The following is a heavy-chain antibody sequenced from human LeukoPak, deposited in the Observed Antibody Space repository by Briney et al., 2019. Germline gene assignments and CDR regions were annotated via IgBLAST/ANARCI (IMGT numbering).Heavy chain of an antibody. D-gene: IGHD5-12*01. Sequence: SETLSLTCAVYGGSFSGYYWSWIRQPPGKGLEWIGEINHSGSTNYNPSLKSRVTISVDTSKNQFSLKLSSVTAADTAAYYCARGPLRGIVATILFSHYYYGVDVWGQGTTVTVSS. V-gene: IGHV4-34*01. CDR2: INHSGST. J-gene: IGHJ6*02. CDR1: GGSFSGYY. CDR3: ARGPLRGIVATILFSHYYYGVDV.